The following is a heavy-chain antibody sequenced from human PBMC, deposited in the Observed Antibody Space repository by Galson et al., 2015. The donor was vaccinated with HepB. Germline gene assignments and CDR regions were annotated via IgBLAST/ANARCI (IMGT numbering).Heavy chain of an antibody. CDR2: INPSGGST. D-gene: IGHD2-2*01. J-gene: IGHJ5*02. CDR1: GYTFTSYY. CDR3: ARGLVVPAATLNWFDP. V-gene: IGHV1-46*03. Sequence: SVKVSCKASGYTFTSYYMHWVRQAPGQGLEWMGIINPSGGSTSYAQKFQGRVTMTRDTSTSTVYMELSSLRSEDTAVYYCARGLVVPAATLNWFDPWGQGTLVTVSS.